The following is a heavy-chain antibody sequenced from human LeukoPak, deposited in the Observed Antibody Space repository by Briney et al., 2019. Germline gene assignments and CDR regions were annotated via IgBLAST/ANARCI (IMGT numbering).Heavy chain of an antibody. CDR2: ISGNGGAT. CDR3: AKATTAIVVDNFFDY. V-gene: IGHV3-23*01. Sequence: GGSLRLSCAAAGFTFTSYVMSWVRQAPGKGLEWVSAISGNGGATYYADSVKGRFTISRDNSKSTLHLQMNSLRAEDTALYYCAKATTAIVVDNFFDYWGQGTLVSVSS. CDR1: GFTFTSYV. D-gene: IGHD3-22*01. J-gene: IGHJ4*02.